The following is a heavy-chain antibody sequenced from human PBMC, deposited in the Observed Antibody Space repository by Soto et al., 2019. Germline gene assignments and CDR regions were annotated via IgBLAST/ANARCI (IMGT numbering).Heavy chain of an antibody. CDR3: ARQRDIVVVPAAIRYYYGMDV. CDR2: IYPGDSDT. J-gene: IGHJ6*02. Sequence: GESLKISCKGSGYSFTSYWIGWVRQMPGKGLEWMGIIYPGDSDTRYSPSFQGQVTISADKSISTAYLQWSSLKASDTAMYYCARQRDIVVVPAAIRYYYGMDVWGQGTPVTVSS. CDR1: GYSFTSYW. V-gene: IGHV5-51*01. D-gene: IGHD2-2*02.